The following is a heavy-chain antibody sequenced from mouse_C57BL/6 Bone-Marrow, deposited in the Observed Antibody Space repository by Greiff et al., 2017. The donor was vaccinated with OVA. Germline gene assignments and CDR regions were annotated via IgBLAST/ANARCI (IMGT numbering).Heavy chain of an antibody. Sequence: DVKLVESGGGLVQPGGSLSLSCAASGFTFTDYYMSWVRQPPGKALEWLGFIRNKANGYTTEYSASVKGRFTISRDNSQSILYLQMNALRAEDSATYYCARYSFYYYAMDYWGQGTSVTVSS. J-gene: IGHJ4*01. CDR2: IRNKANGYTT. V-gene: IGHV7-3*01. CDR3: ARYSFYYYAMDY. CDR1: GFTFTDYY.